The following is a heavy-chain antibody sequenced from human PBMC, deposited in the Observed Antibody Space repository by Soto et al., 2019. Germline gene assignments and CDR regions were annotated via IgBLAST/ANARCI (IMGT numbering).Heavy chain of an antibody. Sequence: GASVKVSCKASGFTFTSSSVQWVRQARGQRLEWIGWIVIASGNTNYAQRFQERVTFTRDMSTSTAYMELSSLRSEDTAMYYCAAVPGDFDCWGQGTLVTVSS. V-gene: IGHV1-58*01. CDR1: GFTFTSSS. CDR2: IVIASGNT. CDR3: AAVPGDFDC. D-gene: IGHD1-1*01. J-gene: IGHJ4*02.